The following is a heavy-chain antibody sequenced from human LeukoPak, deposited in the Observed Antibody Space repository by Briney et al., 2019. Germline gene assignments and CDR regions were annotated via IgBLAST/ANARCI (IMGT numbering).Heavy chain of an antibody. CDR3: ARATYCYGSGSYYKAGGDAFDI. D-gene: IGHD3-10*01. CDR2: IYSGGST. V-gene: IGHV3-53*01. CDR1: GFTVSSNY. J-gene: IGHJ3*02. Sequence: GGSLRLSCAASGFTVSSNYISWVRQAPGKGLEWVSVIYSGGSTYYADSVKGRFTISRDNSKNTLYLQMNSLRAEDTAVYYCARATYCYGSGSYYKAGGDAFDIWGQGKMVTVSS.